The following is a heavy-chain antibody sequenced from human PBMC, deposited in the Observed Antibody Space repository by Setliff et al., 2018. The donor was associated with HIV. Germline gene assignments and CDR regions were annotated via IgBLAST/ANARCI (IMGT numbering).Heavy chain of an antibody. J-gene: IGHJ3*02. D-gene: IGHD1-26*01. Sequence: SVKVSCKASGGTFSSYAINWVRQAPGQGLEWMGGIIPMFGTRNYAQKFQGRVTITTDESTSTAYMELSSLRSEDTVLYYCARGQSQGYAYSGSYGAFDIWGQGTMVTVSS. CDR3: ARGQSQGYAYSGSYGAFDI. CDR2: IIPMFGTR. V-gene: IGHV1-69*05. CDR1: GGTFSSYA.